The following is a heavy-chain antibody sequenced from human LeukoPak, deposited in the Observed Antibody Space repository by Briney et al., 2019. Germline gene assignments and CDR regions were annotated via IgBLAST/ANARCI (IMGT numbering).Heavy chain of an antibody. Sequence: VASVKVSCKASGYTFTGYYMHWVRQAPGQGLEWMGWINPNSGGTNHAQKFQGRVTMTRDTSISTAYMELSRLRSDDTAVYYCARVYRPYYYDSGGGYYFDYWGQGILVTVSS. CDR1: GYTFTGYY. CDR3: ARVYRPYYYDSGGGYYFDY. J-gene: IGHJ4*02. D-gene: IGHD3-22*01. V-gene: IGHV1-2*02. CDR2: INPNSGGT.